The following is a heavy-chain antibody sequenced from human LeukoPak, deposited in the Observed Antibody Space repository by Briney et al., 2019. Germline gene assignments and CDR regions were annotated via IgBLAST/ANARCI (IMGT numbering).Heavy chain of an antibody. J-gene: IGHJ5*02. CDR2: INPNSGGT. D-gene: IGHD2-2*01. V-gene: IGHV1-2*02. CDR3: ARDRRYCSSTSCQQNWFDP. CDR1: GYTFTGYY. Sequence: GASVKVSCKASGYTFTGYYMHWVRQAPGQGLEWMGWINPNSGGTNYAQKFQGRVTMTRDTSISTAYMELSRLRSDDTAVYYCARDRRYCSSTSCQQNWFDPWGQGTLVTVSS.